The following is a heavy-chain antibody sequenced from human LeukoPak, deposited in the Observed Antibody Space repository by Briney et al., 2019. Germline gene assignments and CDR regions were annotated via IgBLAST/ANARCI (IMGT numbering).Heavy chain of an antibody. CDR1: GYTFTSYG. J-gene: IGHJ6*03. Sequence: ASVKVSCKASGYTFTSYGISWVRQAPGQGLEWMGWIGAYNGNTNYAQKLQGRVTMTTDTSTSTAYMELRSLRSDDTAVYYCARAPYSSSSPHYYYYMDVWGKGTTVTVSS. CDR2: IGAYNGNT. V-gene: IGHV1-18*01. D-gene: IGHD6-6*01. CDR3: ARAPYSSSSPHYYYYMDV.